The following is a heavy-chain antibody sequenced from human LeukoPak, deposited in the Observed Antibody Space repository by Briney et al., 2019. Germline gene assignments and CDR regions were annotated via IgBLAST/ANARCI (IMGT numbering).Heavy chain of an antibody. CDR1: GGSISSYY. V-gene: IGHV4-59*01. Sequence: SETLSLTCTVSGGSISSYYWSWIRQPPGKGLEWIGYIYYSGSTNYNPSLKSRVTISVDTSKSQFSLKLSSVTAADTAVYYCARRKSGSFDAFDIWGQGTMVTVSS. D-gene: IGHD1-26*01. CDR2: IYYSGST. CDR3: ARRKSGSFDAFDI. J-gene: IGHJ3*02.